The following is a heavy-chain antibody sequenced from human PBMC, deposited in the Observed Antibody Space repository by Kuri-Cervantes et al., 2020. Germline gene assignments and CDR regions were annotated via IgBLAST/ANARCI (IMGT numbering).Heavy chain of an antibody. CDR2: ISYDGSNK. Sequence: GGSLRLSCAASGFTFSSYGMHWVRQAPGKGLEWVAVISYDGSNKYYADSVKGRFTISGDNSKNTLYLQMNSLRAEDTAVCYCAKDRISSSWYYYYYYGMDVWGQGTTVTVSS. D-gene: IGHD6-13*01. CDR3: AKDRISSSWYYYYYYGMDV. J-gene: IGHJ6*02. CDR1: GFTFSSYG. V-gene: IGHV3-30*18.